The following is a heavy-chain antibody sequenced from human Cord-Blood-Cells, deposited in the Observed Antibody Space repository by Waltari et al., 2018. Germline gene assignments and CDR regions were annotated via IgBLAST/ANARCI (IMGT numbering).Heavy chain of an antibody. CDR1: GSPFSSHW. D-gene: IGHD3-16*01. J-gene: IGHJ4*02. Sequence: EVQLVESGGGLVQPGGSLRLSCAASGSPFSSHWMSWVCQAPGKGLEWVANIKQDGSEKYYVDSVKGRFTISRDNAKNSLYLQMNSLRAEDTAVYYCARDGGSVDYWGQGTLVTVSS. V-gene: IGHV3-7*01. CDR3: ARDGGSVDY. CDR2: IKQDGSEK.